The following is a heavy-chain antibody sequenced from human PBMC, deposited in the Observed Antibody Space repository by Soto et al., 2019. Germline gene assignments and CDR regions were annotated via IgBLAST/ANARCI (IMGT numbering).Heavy chain of an antibody. Sequence: GGSLRLSCAASGFTVSSNYMSWVRQAPGKGLEWVSVIYSGGSTYYADSVKGRFTISRDNSKNTLYLQMNSLRAEDTAVYYCARDASNQLQTPNFDYWGQGTLVTVSS. CDR2: IYSGGST. V-gene: IGHV3-53*01. CDR3: ARDASNQLQTPNFDY. CDR1: GFTVSSNY. J-gene: IGHJ4*02. D-gene: IGHD2-2*01.